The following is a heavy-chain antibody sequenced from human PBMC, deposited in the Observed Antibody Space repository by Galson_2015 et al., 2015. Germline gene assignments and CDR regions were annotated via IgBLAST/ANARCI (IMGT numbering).Heavy chain of an antibody. D-gene: IGHD2-2*01. V-gene: IGHV3-74*01. CDR2: INSDGSST. CDR1: GFTFSSYW. CDR3: ARESGRYCSSSSCYGGFIDY. J-gene: IGHJ4*02. Sequence: SLRLSCAASGFTFSSYWMHWVRHAPGKGLVWVSRINSDGSSTNYADSVKGRITISRDNAKNTLYLQVNSLRAEDTAVYYCARESGRYCSSSSCYGGFIDYWGQGTLVTVSS.